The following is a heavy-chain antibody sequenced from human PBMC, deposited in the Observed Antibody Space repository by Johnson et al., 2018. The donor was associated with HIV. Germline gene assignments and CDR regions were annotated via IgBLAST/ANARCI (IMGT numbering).Heavy chain of an antibody. CDR1: GFTFSTYW. D-gene: IGHD3-10*01. V-gene: IGHV3-74*01. CDR3: ARVVGQLLWFVELLEDDAFDI. CDR2: INSDGSIT. J-gene: IGHJ3*02. Sequence: VQLVESGGGLVQPGGSLRLSCAASGFTFSTYWMHCVRQGPGKGLVWVSRINSDGSITTYADSVKGRFTISRDNAKNTLYLQMNSLRDEDTAVYYCARVVGQLLWFVELLEDDAFDIWGQGTMVTVSS.